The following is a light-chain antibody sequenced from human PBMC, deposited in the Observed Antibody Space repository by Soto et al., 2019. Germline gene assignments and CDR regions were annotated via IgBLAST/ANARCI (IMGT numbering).Light chain of an antibody. J-gene: IGLJ1*01. CDR1: SSDVGGYNY. CDR2: EVS. V-gene: IGLV2-14*01. Sequence: QSALTQPASVSGSRGQSITISWTGTSSDVGGYNYVSWYQQHPGKAPKLMIYEVSNRPSGVSNRFSGSKSGDTASLTISGLQAEDEAGYYCSSYTRSSTLYVFGTGTKVNVL. CDR3: SSYTRSSTLYV.